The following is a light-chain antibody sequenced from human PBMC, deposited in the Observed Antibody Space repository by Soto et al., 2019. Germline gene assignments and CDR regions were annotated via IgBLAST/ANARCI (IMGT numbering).Light chain of an antibody. V-gene: IGKV1-17*01. CDR2: AAS. J-gene: IGKJ2*01. CDR3: LQHNNYPYT. CDR1: QGIRND. Sequence: DIHMTQSLSSRSASVGDRVTITCWASQGIRNDLGRYQQKPGKAPKRLIYAASSLQSGVPSRFSGSGYGTEFTLTSSSLQPEDFAAYYCLQHNNYPYTFGQGTKGDIK.